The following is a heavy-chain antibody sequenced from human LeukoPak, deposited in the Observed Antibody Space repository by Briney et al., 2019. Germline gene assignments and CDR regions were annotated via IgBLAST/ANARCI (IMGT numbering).Heavy chain of an antibody. D-gene: IGHD3-10*01. Sequence: SETLSLTCAVYGGSFSGYYWSWIRQPPGKGLEWIGEINHSGSTNYNPSLKSRVTISVDTSKNQFSLKLSSVTAADTAVYYCARGLGYYGSGSYYKWNDYWGQGTLVTVSS. CDR3: ARGLGYYGSGSYYKWNDY. V-gene: IGHV4-34*01. J-gene: IGHJ4*02. CDR1: GGSFSGYY. CDR2: INHSGST.